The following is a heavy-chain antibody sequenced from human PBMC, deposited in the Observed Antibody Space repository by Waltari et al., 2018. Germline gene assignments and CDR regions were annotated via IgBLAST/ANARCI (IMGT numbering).Heavy chain of an antibody. CDR1: GFTFRSYA. Sequence: EVQLLESGGGLVQPGGSLRLSCAASGFTFRSYAMSWVRQAPGKGLEWVSAISGSGGSTYYADSVKGRFTISRDNSKNTLYLQMNSLRAEDTAVYYCAKVGFLEWLLRYFDYWGQGTLVTVSS. V-gene: IGHV3-23*01. CDR2: ISGSGGST. CDR3: AKVGFLEWLLRYFDY. J-gene: IGHJ4*02. D-gene: IGHD3-3*01.